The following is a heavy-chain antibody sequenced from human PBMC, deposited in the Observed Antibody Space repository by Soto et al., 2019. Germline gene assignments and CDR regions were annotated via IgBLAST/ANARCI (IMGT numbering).Heavy chain of an antibody. D-gene: IGHD4-17*01. CDR1: GYSFTTHG. CDR3: ARDLLTTVTHRDFDY. CDR2: VSAYNGDT. Sequence: QVQMVQSANEVKEPGASVKVSCKTSGYSFTTHGISWVRQAPGQGLEWVGWVSAYNGDTNYAPRLQDRGTMTTDTSAKTAYMELRSLTSDDTAVYYCARDLLTTVTHRDFDYWGQGTLVTVSS. V-gene: IGHV1-18*01. J-gene: IGHJ4*02.